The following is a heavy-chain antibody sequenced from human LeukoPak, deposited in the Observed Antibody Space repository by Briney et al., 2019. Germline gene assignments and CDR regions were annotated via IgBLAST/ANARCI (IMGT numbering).Heavy chain of an antibody. J-gene: IGHJ4*02. V-gene: IGHV4-39*01. CDR3: ARLRSGWYGY. Sequence: SETLSLTCTVSGGSISSSSYYWGWIRQPPGKGLEWIGSIYYSGSTYYNPSLKSRVTISVDTSKNQFSLKLSSVTAADTAVYYCARLRSGWYGYWGQGTLVTVSS. D-gene: IGHD6-19*01. CDR1: GGSISSSSYY. CDR2: IYYSGST.